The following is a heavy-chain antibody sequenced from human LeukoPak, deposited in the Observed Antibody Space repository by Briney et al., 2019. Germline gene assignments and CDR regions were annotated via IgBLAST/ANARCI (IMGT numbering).Heavy chain of an antibody. CDR3: ARKPTCYDILTGYYTDDAFDI. CDR1: GFTVSSNY. D-gene: IGHD3-9*01. J-gene: IGHJ3*02. CDR2: IYSGGST. Sequence: PGGSLRLSCAASGFTVSSNYMSWVRQAPGKGLEWVSVIYSGGSTYYADSVKGRFTISRDDSKNTLYLQMNSLRAEDTAVYYCARKPTCYDILTGYYTDDAFDIWGQGTMVTVSS. V-gene: IGHV3-66*01.